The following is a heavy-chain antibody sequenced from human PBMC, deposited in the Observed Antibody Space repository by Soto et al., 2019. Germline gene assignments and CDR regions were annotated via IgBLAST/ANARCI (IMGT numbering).Heavy chain of an antibody. V-gene: IGHV1-18*01. CDR2: ISTLNCNT. Sequence: QVQLVQSRGDVKMPGASVTVSCKASGYSFTSYGISWVRQAPGQGLEWMGWISTLNCNTNYEQKFQCRVTMTTETSTTTAYMELSSLTSDDTAVYYCARDGSLDSSGHWVADSAFDFWGQGTMGSVSS. D-gene: IGHD3-22*01. CDR3: ARDGSLDSSGHWVADSAFDF. CDR1: GYSFTSYG. J-gene: IGHJ3*01.